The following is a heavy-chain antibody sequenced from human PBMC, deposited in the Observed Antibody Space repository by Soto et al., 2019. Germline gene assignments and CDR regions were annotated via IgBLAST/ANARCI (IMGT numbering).Heavy chain of an antibody. CDR2: IYYSGST. V-gene: IGHV4-59*01. J-gene: IGHJ4*02. Sequence: PSETLSLTCAVYGGSFSGYYWSWIRQPPGKGLEWIGYIYYSGSTNYNPSLKSRVTISVDTSKNQFSLKLSSVTAADTVVYYCARSRGGYFDYWGQGPLVTVS. CDR1: GGSFSGYY. CDR3: ARSRGGYFDY.